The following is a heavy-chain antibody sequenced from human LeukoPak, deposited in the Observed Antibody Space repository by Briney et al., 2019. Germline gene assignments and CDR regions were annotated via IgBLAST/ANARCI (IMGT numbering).Heavy chain of an antibody. CDR2: IIPIFGTA. Sequence: SVKVSCKASGGTFSSYAISWLRQAPGQGLEWMGGIIPIFGTANYAQKFQGRVRITADTSTSIAYMELSSLRSEDTAVYYCARSLTYCRCDCYSPDYWGQGTLVTVSS. J-gene: IGHJ4*02. D-gene: IGHD2-21*02. CDR3: ARSLTYCRCDCYSPDY. CDR1: GGTFSSYA. V-gene: IGHV1-69*06.